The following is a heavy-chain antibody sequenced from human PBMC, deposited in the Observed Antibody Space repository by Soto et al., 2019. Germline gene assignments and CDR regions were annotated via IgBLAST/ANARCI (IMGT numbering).Heavy chain of an antibody. CDR3: ARFNDDSSGYSYGMDV. V-gene: IGHV4-30-4*01. J-gene: IGHJ6*02. CDR1: Y. Sequence: YWSWIRQPPGKGLEWIGYIYYSGSTYYNPSLKSRLTISVDTSKNLFSLQLSCVTAAAPAVYHCARFNDDSSGYSYGMDVWGQGTTVTVPS. CDR2: IYYSGST. D-gene: IGHD3-22*01.